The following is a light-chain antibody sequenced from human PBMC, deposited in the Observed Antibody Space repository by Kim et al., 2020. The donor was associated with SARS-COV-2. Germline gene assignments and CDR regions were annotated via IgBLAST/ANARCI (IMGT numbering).Light chain of an antibody. CDR2: EVS. CDR3: SSYTSSCTFVV. J-gene: IGLJ2*01. V-gene: IGLV2-18*02. CDR1: SSDVGSYNR. Sequence: QSALTQPPSVSGSPGQSVTISCTGTSSDVGSYNRVSWYQQPPGTAPKLMIYEVSNRPSGVPDRFSGSKSGNTASLTISGLQAEDEADYYCSSYTSSCTFVVFGGGTQLTVL.